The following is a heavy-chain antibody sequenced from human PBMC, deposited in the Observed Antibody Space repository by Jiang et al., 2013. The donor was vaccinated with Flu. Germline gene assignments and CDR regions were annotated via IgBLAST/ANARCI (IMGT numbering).Heavy chain of an antibody. Sequence: SYVLGLDPPAPGRGWSGLGVSIIVGSTYXNPSLKSRVTISVDTSKNQXSLKLSSVTAADTAVYYCARSPRGYSYGAGVNGMDVWGQGTTVTVSS. CDR1: SYV. CDR2: SIIVGST. J-gene: IGHJ6*02. CDR3: ARSPRGYSYGAGVNGMDV. D-gene: IGHD5-18*01. V-gene: IGHV4-39*07.